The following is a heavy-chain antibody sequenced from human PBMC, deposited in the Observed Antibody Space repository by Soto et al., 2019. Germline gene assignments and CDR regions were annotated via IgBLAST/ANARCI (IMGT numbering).Heavy chain of an antibody. D-gene: IGHD3-3*01. CDR3: TVSLWSGYLTYYYYYGMDV. Sequence: PGGSLRLSCAASGFTFSSYAMSLVRQAPGKGLEWVSAISGSGGSTYYADSVKGRFTISRDNSKNTLYLQMNSLRAEDTAVYYCTVSLWSGYLTYYYYYGMDVWGQGTTVTVSS. J-gene: IGHJ6*02. CDR1: GFTFSSYA. V-gene: IGHV3-23*01. CDR2: ISGSGGST.